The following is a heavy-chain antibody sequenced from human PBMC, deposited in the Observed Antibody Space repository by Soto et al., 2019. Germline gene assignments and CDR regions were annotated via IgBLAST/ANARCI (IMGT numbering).Heavy chain of an antibody. D-gene: IGHD2-8*01. CDR3: ARDVCSVTACYLQH. CDR1: GFNFNHFA. CDR2: ISYDVLKK. J-gene: IGHJ1*01. V-gene: IGHV3-30*14. Sequence: QVQLVESGGGVVQPGGSLKLSCAASGFNFNHFALNWVRQAPGKGPEWLAVISYDVLKKFYAYSVKGRFTISRDTSTDTVSLQMNDLRVEDTSVYYCARDVCSVTACYLQHWGQGTLVTVSS.